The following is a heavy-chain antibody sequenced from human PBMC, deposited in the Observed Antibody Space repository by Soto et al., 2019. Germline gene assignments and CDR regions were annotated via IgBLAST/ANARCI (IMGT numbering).Heavy chain of an antibody. Sequence: SETLSLTCTVSGGSISSSSYYWGWIRQPPGKGPEWIGSMYYSGSTYYNPSLKSRVTISVDTSKSQFSLKLSSVTAADTAVYYCATDSSGYYYFDYWGQGTLVTVSS. J-gene: IGHJ4*02. CDR3: ATDSSGYYYFDY. CDR1: GGSISSSSYY. D-gene: IGHD3-22*01. CDR2: MYYSGST. V-gene: IGHV4-39*01.